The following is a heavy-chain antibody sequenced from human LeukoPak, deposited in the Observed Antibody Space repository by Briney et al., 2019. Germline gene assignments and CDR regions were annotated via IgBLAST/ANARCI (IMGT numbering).Heavy chain of an antibody. CDR1: GYTFTGYY. D-gene: IGHD3-10*01. CDR3: ARDRREVYYYGPGTFKFGENFFDS. J-gene: IGHJ4*02. V-gene: IGHV1-2*02. Sequence: ASVKVSCKASGYTFTGYYMHWVRQAPGQGLEWMGWINPNSGGTNYAQKFQGRVTMTRDTSISTAYMELSRLRSDDTAVYYCARDRREVYYYGPGTFKFGENFFDSWGQGTLVTVSS. CDR2: INPNSGGT.